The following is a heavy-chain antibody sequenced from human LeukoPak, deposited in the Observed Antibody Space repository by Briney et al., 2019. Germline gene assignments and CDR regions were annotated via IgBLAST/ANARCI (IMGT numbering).Heavy chain of an antibody. CDR3: ARDSIVRGNIGNDMDV. V-gene: IGHV3-11*04. CDR2: ISHSGRTM. J-gene: IGHJ6*03. D-gene: IGHD2-8*01. Sequence: GGSLRLSCAASGFTFSDYYMSWIRQAPGKGLEWVSYISHSGRTMYYADSVKSRFTISMDNTNNSLYLQMNRLRAGDTAVYYCARDSIVRGNIGNDMDVWGKGTTVTVSS. CDR1: GFTFSDYY.